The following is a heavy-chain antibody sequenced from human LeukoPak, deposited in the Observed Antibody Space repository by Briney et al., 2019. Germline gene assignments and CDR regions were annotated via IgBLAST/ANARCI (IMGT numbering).Heavy chain of an antibody. CDR2: INPNNDGT. D-gene: IGHD3/OR15-3a*01. V-gene: IGHV1-2*02. CDR1: GYTSIDYY. J-gene: IGHJ5*02. Sequence: ASVKVSCKASGYTSIDYYMHWVRQAPGQGLEWMGWINPNNDGTNYVQKFQGRVTVTWDSSLTTAYMELTSLRFEDSAVYYCARDRGDVIFVSWGQGTLVAVSS. CDR3: ARDRGDVIFVS.